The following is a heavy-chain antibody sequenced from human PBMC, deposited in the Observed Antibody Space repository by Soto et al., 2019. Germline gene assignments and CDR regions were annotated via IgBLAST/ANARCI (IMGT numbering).Heavy chain of an antibody. CDR1: GFTFRNYV. V-gene: IGHV3-23*02. CDR3: ATGLYDNSGYYFPD. Sequence: EVQLLESGGGLVQPGGSLRLSCAASGFTFRNYVMSWVRQAPGKGLEWVSSISSSGGTPYYGDSVKGRFIISRDNSKDTLLLQMHSLRVEDTAVYLCATGLYDNSGYYFPDWGQGTLVTVSS. CDR2: ISSSGGTP. D-gene: IGHD3-22*01. J-gene: IGHJ4*01.